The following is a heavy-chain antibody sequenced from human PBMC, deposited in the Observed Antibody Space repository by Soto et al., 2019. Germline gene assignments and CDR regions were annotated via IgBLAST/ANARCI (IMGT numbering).Heavy chain of an antibody. CDR3: ARVPRGDQLLAYYYYYYMDV. CDR2: ISSSSSYI. Sequence: GGSLRLSCAASGFTFSSYSMNWVRQAPGKGLEWVSSISSSSSYIYYADSVKGRFTISRDNAKNSLYLQMNSLRAEETAVYYCARVPRGDQLLAYYYYYYMDVWGKGTTVTVSS. V-gene: IGHV3-21*01. CDR1: GFTFSSYS. D-gene: IGHD2-2*01. J-gene: IGHJ6*03.